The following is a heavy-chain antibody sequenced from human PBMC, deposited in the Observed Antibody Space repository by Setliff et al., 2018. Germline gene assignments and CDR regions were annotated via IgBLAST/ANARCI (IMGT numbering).Heavy chain of an antibody. CDR3: AKAGSGWYGLGDY. V-gene: IGHV3-33*06. J-gene: IGHJ4*02. CDR1: GFTFSSYG. Sequence: GGSLRLSCAASGFTFSSYGMHWDRQAPGKGLEWVAVIWYDGSNKYYADSVKGRFTISRDNSKNTLYLQMNSLRAEDTAVYYCAKAGSGWYGLGDYWGQGTLVTVSS. CDR2: IWYDGSNK. D-gene: IGHD6-19*01.